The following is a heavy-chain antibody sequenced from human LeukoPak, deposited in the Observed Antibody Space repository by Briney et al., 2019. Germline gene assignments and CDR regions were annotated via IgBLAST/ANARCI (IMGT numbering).Heavy chain of an antibody. CDR3: ARTLWFGELDFDY. J-gene: IGHJ4*02. Sequence: GGSLRLSCAASGFTFSSYSMNWVRQAPGKGLEWVSYISSSGSTIYYADSVKGRFTISRDNAKNSLYLQMNSLRAEDTAVYYCARTLWFGELDFDYWGQGTLATVSS. CDR2: ISSSGSTI. D-gene: IGHD3-10*01. CDR1: GFTFSSYS. V-gene: IGHV3-48*04.